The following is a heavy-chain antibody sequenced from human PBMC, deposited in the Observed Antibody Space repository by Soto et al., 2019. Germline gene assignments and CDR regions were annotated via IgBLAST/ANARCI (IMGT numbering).Heavy chain of an antibody. Sequence: SETLSLTCAVYGGSFSGYYWSWIRQPPGKGLEWIGEINHSGSTNYDPSLKSRVTISVDTSKNQFSLKLSSVTAADTAVYYCARGAVVVLGATQNWLDPRGQGTQV. CDR3: ARGAVVVLGATQNWLDP. D-gene: IGHD2-15*01. J-gene: IGHJ5*01. CDR2: INHSGST. V-gene: IGHV4-34*01. CDR1: GGSFSGYY.